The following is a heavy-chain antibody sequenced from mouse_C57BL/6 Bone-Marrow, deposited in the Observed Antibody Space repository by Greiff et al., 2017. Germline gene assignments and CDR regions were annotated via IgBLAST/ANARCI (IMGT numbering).Heavy chain of an antibody. CDR1: GYSFTSYY. D-gene: IGHD1-1*01. J-gene: IGHJ2*01. Sequence: QVQLQQSGPELVKPGASVKISCKASGYSFTSYYIHWVKQRPGQGLEWIGWFYPGSGNTKYNEKFKGKATLTADPSSSTAYMQLSSLTSEDSAVYYCARGYGSSYYFDYWGQGTTLTVSS. CDR2: FYPGSGNT. CDR3: ARGYGSSYYFDY. V-gene: IGHV1-66*01.